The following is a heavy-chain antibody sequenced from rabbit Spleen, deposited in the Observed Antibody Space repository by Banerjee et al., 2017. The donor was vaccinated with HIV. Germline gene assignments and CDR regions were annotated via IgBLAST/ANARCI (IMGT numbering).Heavy chain of an antibody. Sequence: QQLVESGGGLVTPGASLTITCTASGFSFSSGYDMCWVRQAPGKGLEWVACAYAGSSGSTYSAIWAKGRFTISKTSSTTVTLQMTSLTAADTATYFCARDTGTSFSTYGMDLWGPGTLVTVS. D-gene: IGHD8-1*01. J-gene: IGHJ6*01. CDR3: ARDTGTSFSTYGMDL. V-gene: IGHV1S40*01. CDR1: GFSFSSGYD. CDR2: AYAGSSGST.